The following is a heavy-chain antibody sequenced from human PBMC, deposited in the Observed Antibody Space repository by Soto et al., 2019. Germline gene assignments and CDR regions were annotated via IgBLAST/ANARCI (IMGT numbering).Heavy chain of an antibody. CDR3: AIDRSLAFGYGMDV. J-gene: IGHJ6*02. D-gene: IGHD2-15*01. V-gene: IGHV1-18*01. CDR1: GYTFSSYG. CDR2: ISAYNGRT. Sequence: QVQLVQSGAEVKKPGASVKVSCKASGYTFSSYGISWVRQAPGQGLEWMGWISAYNGRTNYAQKLQGRVTMTTDTSKSTAYMELRSLRSDDTAVYYCAIDRSLAFGYGMDVWGQGTTVTVSS.